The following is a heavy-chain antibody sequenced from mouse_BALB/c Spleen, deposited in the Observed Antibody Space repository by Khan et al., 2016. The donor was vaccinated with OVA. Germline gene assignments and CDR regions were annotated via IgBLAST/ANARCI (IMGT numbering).Heavy chain of an antibody. V-gene: IGHV1S81*02. Sequence: QVQLKQSGADLVKPGASVKMSCKASGYTFTSYWMHWVKQRLGQGLEWFAETNPTNGRTYYNAKFKSKATLTVDKSSSTSYMLLSGPTFEDSAVYYGARNKKIVATYFDYWGQGTTLTVSS. D-gene: IGHD1-1*01. CDR2: TNPTNGRT. J-gene: IGHJ2*01. CDR1: GYTFTSYW. CDR3: ARNKKIVATYFDY.